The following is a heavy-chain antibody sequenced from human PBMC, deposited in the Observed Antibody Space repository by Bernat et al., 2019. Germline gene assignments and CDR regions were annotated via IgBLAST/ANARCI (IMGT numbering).Heavy chain of an antibody. J-gene: IGHJ4*02. CDR3: AKDWAEYSGYDTFLGY. Sequence: QVQLVESGGGVVQPGRSLRLSCAASGFTFSSYAMHWVRQAPGKGLEWVAVISYDGSNKYYADSVKGRFTISRDNSKNTLYLQMNSLRAEDTAVYYCAKDWAEYSGYDTFLGYWGQGTLVTVSS. D-gene: IGHD5-12*01. CDR2: ISYDGSNK. CDR1: GFTFSSYA. V-gene: IGHV3-30*07.